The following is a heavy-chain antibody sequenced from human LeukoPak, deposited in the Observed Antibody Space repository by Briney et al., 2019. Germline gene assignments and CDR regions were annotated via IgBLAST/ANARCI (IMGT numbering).Heavy chain of an antibody. CDR2: MNPNSGNT. V-gene: IGHV1-8*01. CDR1: GYTFTSYD. Sequence: ASVKVSCKASGYTFTSYDINWVRQATGQGLEWMGWMNPNSGNTGYAQKFQGRVTMTRNTSISTAYMELSSLRSEDTAVYYCAHYYYGSSGYYFLYYGMDVWGQGATVTVSS. J-gene: IGHJ6*02. CDR3: AHYYYGSSGYYFLYYGMDV. D-gene: IGHD3-22*01.